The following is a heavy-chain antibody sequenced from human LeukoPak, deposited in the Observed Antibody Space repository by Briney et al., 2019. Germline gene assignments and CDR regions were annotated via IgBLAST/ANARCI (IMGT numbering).Heavy chain of an antibody. CDR1: GFTFDDYG. Sequence: PGGSLRLSCAASGFTFDDYGMSWVHQAPGKGLEWVSGINWNGGSTGYADSVKGRLTISRDNAKNSLYLQMNSLRAEDTALYYCARDLGGSYDYVWGSFDYWGQGTLVTVSS. D-gene: IGHD3-16*01. CDR2: INWNGGST. CDR3: ARDLGGSYDYVWGSFDY. V-gene: IGHV3-20*04. J-gene: IGHJ4*02.